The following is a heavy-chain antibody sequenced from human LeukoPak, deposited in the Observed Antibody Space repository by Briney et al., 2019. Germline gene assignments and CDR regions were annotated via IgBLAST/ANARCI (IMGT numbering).Heavy chain of an antibody. CDR2: ISNDGRKT. J-gene: IGHJ4*02. D-gene: IGHD2-21*02. CDR1: GFTFSTYG. Sequence: HSGGSLRLSCAASGFTFSTYGIHWVRQAPGKGLEWVTVISNDGRKTYYADSVKGRFTISRDNSENTLFLQMNSLRAEDTAVYYCARGGHRTAPFDCWGQGTLVTVSS. CDR3: ARGGHRTAPFDC. V-gene: IGHV3-30*14.